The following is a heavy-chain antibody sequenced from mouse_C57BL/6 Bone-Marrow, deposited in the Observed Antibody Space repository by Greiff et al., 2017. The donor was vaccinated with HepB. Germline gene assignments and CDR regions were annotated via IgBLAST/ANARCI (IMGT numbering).Heavy chain of an antibody. Sequence: DVKLQESGPGLVKPSQSLSLTCSVTGYSITSGYYWNWIRQFPGNKLEWMGYISYDGSNNYNPSLKNRISITRDTSKNQFFLKLNSVTTEDTATYSCARGFCAWFAYWGQGTLVTVSA. CDR3: ARGFCAWFAY. V-gene: IGHV3-6*01. CDR1: GYSITSGYY. J-gene: IGHJ3*01. CDR2: ISYDGSN.